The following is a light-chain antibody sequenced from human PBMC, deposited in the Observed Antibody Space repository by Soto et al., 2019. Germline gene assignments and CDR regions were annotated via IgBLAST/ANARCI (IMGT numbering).Light chain of an antibody. Sequence: EIVLTQSPGTLSLSPGERATLSCRASQSVSSSYLAWYQQKPGQAPRLLIYGASSRATGIPDRFSGSGSGTDFNLTISRLQSAYFAVYLSQQYGSASLVTFGPGTKVDIK. V-gene: IGKV3-20*01. CDR3: QQYGSASLVT. J-gene: IGKJ3*01. CDR2: GAS. CDR1: QSVSSSY.